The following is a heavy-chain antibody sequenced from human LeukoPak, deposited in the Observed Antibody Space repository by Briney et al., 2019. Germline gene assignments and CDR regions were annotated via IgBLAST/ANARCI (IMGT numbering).Heavy chain of an antibody. CDR1: GGSFSGYY. V-gene: IGHV4-34*01. Sequence: SETLSLTCAVYGGSFSGYYWSWIRQPPGKGLEWIGEINHSGSTNYNPSLKSRVTISVDTSKNQFSLKLSSVTAADTAVYYCARDLYGSGSYLGYYYYYMDVWGKGTTVTVSS. J-gene: IGHJ6*03. CDR2: INHSGST. CDR3: ARDLYGSGSYLGYYYYYMDV. D-gene: IGHD3-10*01.